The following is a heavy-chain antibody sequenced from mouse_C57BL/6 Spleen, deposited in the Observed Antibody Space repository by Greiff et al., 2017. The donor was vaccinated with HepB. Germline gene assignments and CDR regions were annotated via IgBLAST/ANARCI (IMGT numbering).Heavy chain of an antibody. Sequence: EVKLQESGPELVKPGASVKISCKASGYSFTGYYMNWVKQSPEKSLEWIGEINPSTGGTTYNQKFKAKATLTVDKSSSTAYMQLKSLTSEDSAVYYCARLTDAYWGQGTLVTVSA. V-gene: IGHV1-42*01. CDR3: ARLTDAY. J-gene: IGHJ3*01. CDR1: GYSFTGYY. D-gene: IGHD4-1*01. CDR2: INPSTGGT.